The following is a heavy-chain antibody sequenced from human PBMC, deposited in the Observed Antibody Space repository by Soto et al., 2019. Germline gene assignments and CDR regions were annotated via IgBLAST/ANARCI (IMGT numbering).Heavy chain of an antibody. CDR3: AKALGELSPESYDY. Sequence: QVQLVESGGGVVQPGRSLRLSCAASGFTFSSYAMHWVRQAPGKGLEWVAVISYDGSDKYYADSVKGRFTISRDNPKNTLTLQMNSLRADDTAVYYCAKALGELSPESYDYWGQGTLITVSS. CDR1: GFTFSSYA. V-gene: IGHV3-30*18. CDR2: ISYDGSDK. D-gene: IGHD3-16*02. J-gene: IGHJ4*02.